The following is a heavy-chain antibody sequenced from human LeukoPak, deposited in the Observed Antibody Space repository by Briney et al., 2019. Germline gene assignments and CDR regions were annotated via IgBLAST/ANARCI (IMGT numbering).Heavy chain of an antibody. V-gene: IGHV3-23*01. CDR2: MSGSAGST. CDR3: AKEAFDI. CDR1: GFTLSNAR. Sequence: PGGSLRLSCAASGFTLSNARVSWVRQARGKGLEWVSAMSGSAGSTYYADSVKGRFTIFRDNSKNALDLQMTSLRAEDTALYYCAKEAFDIWGQGTMVTVSS. J-gene: IGHJ3*02.